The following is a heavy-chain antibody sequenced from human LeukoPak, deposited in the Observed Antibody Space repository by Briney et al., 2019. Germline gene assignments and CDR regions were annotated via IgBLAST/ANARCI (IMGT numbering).Heavy chain of an antibody. D-gene: IGHD3-22*01. CDR3: ARVSRAHYYDSSGYRNYFDY. J-gene: IGHJ4*02. CDR1: GFTFGDYG. Sequence: PGGSLRLSCAASGFTFGDYGMSWVRQAPGKGLEWVSGINWNGGSTGYADSVKGRFTISRDNAKNSLYLQMNSLRAEDTALYYCARVSRAHYYDSSGYRNYFDYWGQGTLVTVSS. CDR2: INWNGGST. V-gene: IGHV3-20*04.